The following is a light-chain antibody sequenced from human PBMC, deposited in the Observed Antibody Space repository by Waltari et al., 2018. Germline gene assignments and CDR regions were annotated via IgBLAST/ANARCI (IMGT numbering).Light chain of an antibody. CDR2: DVT. V-gene: IGLV2-11*01. Sequence: QSALTQPRSVSGSLGQSVTISCTGTSSDVGGYNYVSWYQQHPGKAPKPLIYDVTRRPPGVPDRFSCSQSGNTASLTISGLQADDETDYYCSSYAGTYSWVFGGGTKLTVL. CDR1: SSDVGGYNY. J-gene: IGLJ3*02. CDR3: SSYAGTYSWV.